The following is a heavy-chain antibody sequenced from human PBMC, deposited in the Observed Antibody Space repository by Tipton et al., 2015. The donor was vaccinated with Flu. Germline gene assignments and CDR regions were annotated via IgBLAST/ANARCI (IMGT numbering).Heavy chain of an antibody. CDR3: ARGSRYYDSSGYYELDAFDI. V-gene: IGHV1-8*01. Sequence: QVQLVQSGAEVKKPGASVKVSCKASGYTFTSYDINWVRQATGQGLEWMGWMNPNSGNTGYAQKFQGRVTMTRNTSISTAYMELSSLGSEDTAVYYCARGSRYYDSSGYYELDAFDIWGQGTMVPVSS. CDR2: MNPNSGNT. CDR1: GYTFTSYD. D-gene: IGHD3-22*01. J-gene: IGHJ3*02.